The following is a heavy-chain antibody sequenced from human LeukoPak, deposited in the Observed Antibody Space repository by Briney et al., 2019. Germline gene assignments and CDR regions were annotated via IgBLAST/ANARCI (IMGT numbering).Heavy chain of an antibody. D-gene: IGHD3-10*01. J-gene: IGHJ6*03. CDR3: AREPDGSGSKHYYYYYMDV. CDR1: GYSFMTYW. Sequence: GESLKISCQASGYSFMTYWIGWVRQMPGKGLEWMGIIYPGEYDIRYSPSFQGQVTISADKSISTAYLQWSSLKASDTAMYYCAREPDGSGSKHYYYYYMDVWGKGTTVTVSS. V-gene: IGHV5-51*01. CDR2: IYPGEYDI.